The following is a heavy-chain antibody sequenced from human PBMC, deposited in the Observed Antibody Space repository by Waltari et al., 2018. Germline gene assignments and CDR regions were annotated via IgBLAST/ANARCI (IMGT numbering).Heavy chain of an antibody. CDR1: GGSISSSSYY. CDR3: ARRWSSSIDNWFDP. CDR2: IYYSGRT. J-gene: IGHJ5*02. V-gene: IGHV4-39*07. Sequence: QLQLQESGPGLVKPSETLSLTCTVSGGSISSSSYYWGWIRQPPGKGLEWIGSIYYSGRTYYNPARKSRVTISVDTSKNQFSLKLSSVTAADTAVYYCARRWSSSIDNWFDPWGQGTLVTVSS. D-gene: IGHD6-6*01.